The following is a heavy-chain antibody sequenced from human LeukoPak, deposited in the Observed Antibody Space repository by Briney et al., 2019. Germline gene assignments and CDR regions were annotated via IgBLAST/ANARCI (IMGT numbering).Heavy chain of an antibody. CDR2: IKEDGSEK. V-gene: IGHV3-7*04. D-gene: IGHD4-23*01. CDR1: GFTFSDHY. CDR3: VRNDGGAFDI. J-gene: IGHJ3*02. Sequence: GGSLRLSCAASGFTFSDHYMDWVRQAPGNGLEWVASIKEDGSEKYYVDSVKGRFTISRDNAKNSLYLHMNSLRAEDTAVYYCVRNDGGAFDIWGQGTMVTVSS.